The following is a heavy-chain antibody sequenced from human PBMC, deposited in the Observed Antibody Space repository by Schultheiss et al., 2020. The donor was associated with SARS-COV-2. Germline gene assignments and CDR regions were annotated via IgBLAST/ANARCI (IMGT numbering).Heavy chain of an antibody. D-gene: IGHD5-24*01. J-gene: IGHJ4*02. CDR2: IYTSGST. CDR1: GGSISSYY. V-gene: IGHV4-4*07. CDR3: ASIEPRDGYNFRY. Sequence: SQTLSLTCTVSGGSISSYYWSWIRQPPGKGLEWIGRIYTSGSTNYNPSLKSRVTISVDTSKNQFSLKLSSVTAADTAVYYCASIEPRDGYNFRYWGQGTLVTVSS.